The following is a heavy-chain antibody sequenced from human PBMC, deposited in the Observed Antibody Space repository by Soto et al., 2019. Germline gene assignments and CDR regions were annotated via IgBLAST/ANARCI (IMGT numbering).Heavy chain of an antibody. V-gene: IGHV3-7*01. CDR2: VDQDGRAK. CDR1: GFAFNRYY. CDR3: ARYCAYDSIYYCSSARLDY. J-gene: IGHJ4*02. Sequence: GGSLRLSCAASGFAFNRYYMSWVRQAPGKGLEWVATVDQDGRAKYYVDSVKGRFTISSDNAKNSLYVQMNSLRGEDTAVYYCARYCAYDSIYYCSSARLDYWGQGTLVTVSS. D-gene: IGHD3-22*01.